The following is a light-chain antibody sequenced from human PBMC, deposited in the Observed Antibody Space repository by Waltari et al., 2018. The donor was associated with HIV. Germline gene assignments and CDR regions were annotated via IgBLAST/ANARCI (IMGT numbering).Light chain of an antibody. Sequence: SALTHPASVSGSPGQSITISCAGTTSDIGIFDSVSRYQQHPGRAPQLMIFGVYSRPSGVSSRFSGSKSGNTASLTISGLQAEDEANYYCCSYTAIHTLIFGGGTKLTVL. CDR3: CSYTAIHTLI. J-gene: IGLJ2*01. CDR2: GVY. V-gene: IGLV2-14*01. CDR1: TSDIGIFDS.